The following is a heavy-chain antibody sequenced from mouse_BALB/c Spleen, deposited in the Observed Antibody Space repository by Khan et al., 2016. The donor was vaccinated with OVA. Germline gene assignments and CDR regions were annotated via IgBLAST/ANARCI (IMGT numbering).Heavy chain of an antibody. D-gene: IGHD1-1*01. Sequence: VQLRQSGPELVKPGASVKISCKASGYTFADYTMDWVKQSHGKSLEWIGDINPNNGDTFYNQKFKGKAALTVDKSSSTAFMELRSLTSEDTAVYYCARTGYGSLGYWGQGTTLTVSS. CDR1: GYTFADYT. CDR2: INPNNGDT. V-gene: IGHV1-18*01. J-gene: IGHJ2*01. CDR3: ARTGYGSLGY.